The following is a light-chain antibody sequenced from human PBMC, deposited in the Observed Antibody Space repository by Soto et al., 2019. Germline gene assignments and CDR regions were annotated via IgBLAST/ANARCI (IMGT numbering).Light chain of an antibody. Sequence: DIQMTQSPSTLSASVGDRVTITCRASQSIGRWLAWYQQKPGKAPKLLIYQATTLENGVPSRFSGSGSGTEFTLTISGLQPDDLATYYCQQYNSYSTFGQGTKVEVK. CDR2: QAT. V-gene: IGKV1-5*03. CDR1: QSIGRW. CDR3: QQYNSYST. J-gene: IGKJ1*01.